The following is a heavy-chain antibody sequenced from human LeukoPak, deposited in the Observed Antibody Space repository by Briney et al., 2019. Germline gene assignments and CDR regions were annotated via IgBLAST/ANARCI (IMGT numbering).Heavy chain of an antibody. CDR2: IYHSGST. D-gene: IGHD5-12*01. CDR3: ASTPGINTYEYYFDY. V-gene: IGHV4-59*01. J-gene: IGHJ4*02. CDR1: GGSISSYY. Sequence: PSETLSLTCTVSGGSISSYYWSWIRQPPGKGLEWIGYIYHSGSTNYNPSLKSRVTISVDTSKNQVSLKLSSVTAADTAMYYCASTPGINTYEYYFDYWGQGTLVTVSS.